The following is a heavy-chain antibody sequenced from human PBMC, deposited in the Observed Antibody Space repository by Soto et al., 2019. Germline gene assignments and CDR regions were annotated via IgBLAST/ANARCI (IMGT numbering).Heavy chain of an antibody. V-gene: IGHV1-8*01. CDR1: GYTFTSYD. CDR3: AREGTIFGIARGMDV. J-gene: IGHJ6*02. Sequence: QVQLVQYGAEGKKPGASVKVSCKPSGYTFTSYDINWVRQATGQGLEWMGWMKPNSGNTGYAQKFQGRVTMTRNTSISTAYMELSSLRSEDTAVYYCAREGTIFGIARGMDVWGQGTTVTVSS. CDR2: MKPNSGNT. D-gene: IGHD3-3*01.